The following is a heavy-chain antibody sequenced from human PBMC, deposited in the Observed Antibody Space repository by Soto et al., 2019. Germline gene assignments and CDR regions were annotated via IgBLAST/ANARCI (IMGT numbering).Heavy chain of an antibody. CDR3: ARAGGLGAVAADY. CDR2: IYHSGST. J-gene: IGHJ4*02. D-gene: IGHD6-19*01. CDR1: GGSISSGGYS. Sequence: QLQLQESGSGLVKPSQTLSLTCAVSGGSISSGGYSWSWLRQPPGNGLEWIGYIYHSGSTYYNPSLKSRGTISVDRSKNQFSLKLSSVTAADTAVYYCARAGGLGAVAADYWGQGTLVTVSS. V-gene: IGHV4-30-2*01.